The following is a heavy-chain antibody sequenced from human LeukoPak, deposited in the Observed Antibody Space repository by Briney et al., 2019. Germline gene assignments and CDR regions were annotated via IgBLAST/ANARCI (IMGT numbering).Heavy chain of an antibody. CDR3: ARKSGGAPSDYFDY. J-gene: IGHJ4*02. V-gene: IGHV4-59*08. Sequence: SETLSLTCTVSGGSISSYYWSWIRQPPGKGLEWIGYIYYSGSTNYNPSLKSRVTISVDTSKNQFSLKLSSVTAADTAVYNCARKSGGAPSDYFDYWGQGTLVTVSS. CDR2: IYYSGST. CDR1: GGSISSYY. D-gene: IGHD3-16*01.